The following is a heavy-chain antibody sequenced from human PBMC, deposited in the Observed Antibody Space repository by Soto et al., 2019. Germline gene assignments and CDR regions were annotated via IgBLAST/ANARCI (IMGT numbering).Heavy chain of an antibody. D-gene: IGHD2-15*01. CDR3: TLGYCSGGSCPAGDY. V-gene: IGHV1-69*13. CDR2: IIPIFGTA. CDR1: GGTFSSYA. Sequence: SVKVSCKASGGTFSSYAISWLRQAPGQGLEWMGGIIPIFGTANYAQKFQGRVTITADESTSTAYMELSSLRSEDTAVYYCTLGYCSGGSCPAGDYWGQGTLVTSPQ. J-gene: IGHJ4*02.